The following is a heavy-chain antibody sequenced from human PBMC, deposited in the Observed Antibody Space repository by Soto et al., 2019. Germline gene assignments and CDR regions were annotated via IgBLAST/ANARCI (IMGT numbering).Heavy chain of an antibody. CDR3: ASGRWSGFDI. CDR2: TYYRSKWYN. V-gene: IGHV6-1*01. CDR1: GDSVSRISTA. D-gene: IGHD3-3*01. Sequence: QVQLQQSGPGLVKPSQNLSLTCAISGDSVSRISTAWNWIRQSPSRGLEWLGRTYYRSKWYNNYAVSVKSRITINPDTSKNQFSLQLNSVTPEDTAVYYCASGRWSGFDIWGQGTMVTVSS. J-gene: IGHJ3*02.